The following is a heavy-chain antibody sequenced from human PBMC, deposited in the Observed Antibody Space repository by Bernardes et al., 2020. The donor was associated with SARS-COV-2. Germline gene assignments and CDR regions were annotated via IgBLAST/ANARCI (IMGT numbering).Heavy chain of an antibody. Sequence: GGSLRLSCAASGFTFSSYAMHWVRQAPGKGLEYVSAISSVGDSSYYTDSVKGRFTISRDNSKNTLYLQMSSLRAEDTAVYYCVKDREFYDSTGYYDSWGQGTLVTGSA. CDR2: ISSVGDSS. CDR3: VKDREFYDSTGYYDS. D-gene: IGHD3-22*01. J-gene: IGHJ4*02. CDR1: GFTFSSYA. V-gene: IGHV3-64D*06.